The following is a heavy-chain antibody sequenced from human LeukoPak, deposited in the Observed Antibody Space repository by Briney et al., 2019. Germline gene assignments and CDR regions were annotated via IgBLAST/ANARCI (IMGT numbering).Heavy chain of an antibody. CDR3: ARDAGYCSGGSCPTYYFDY. D-gene: IGHD2-15*01. V-gene: IGHV3-64*01. CDR1: GFTFSSYA. Sequence: GGSLRLSCAASGFTFSSYAMHWIRQAPGKGLEYVSAISSNGGSTYYANSVKGRFTISRDNSKNTLYLQMGSLRAEDMAVYYCARDAGYCSGGSCPTYYFDYWGQGTLVTVSS. CDR2: ISSNGGST. J-gene: IGHJ4*02.